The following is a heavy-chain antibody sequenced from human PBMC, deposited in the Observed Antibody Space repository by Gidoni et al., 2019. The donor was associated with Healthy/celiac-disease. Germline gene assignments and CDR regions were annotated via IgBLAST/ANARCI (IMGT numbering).Heavy chain of an antibody. J-gene: IGHJ5*02. CDR1: GYTFTSYD. CDR2: MNPNSGNT. V-gene: IGHV1-8*01. Sequence: QVQLVQSGAEVKKPGASVKVSCKASGYTFTSYDINWVRQATGQGLEWMGWMNPNSGNTGYAQKFQGRVTMTRNTSISTAYMELSSLRSEDTAVYYCARGPSFLEQLVRREQNWFDPWGQGTLVTVSS. D-gene: IGHD6-6*01. CDR3: ARGPSFLEQLVRREQNWFDP.